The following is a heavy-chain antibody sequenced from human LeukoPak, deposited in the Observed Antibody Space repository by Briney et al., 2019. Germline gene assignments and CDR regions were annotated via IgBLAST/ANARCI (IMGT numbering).Heavy chain of an antibody. CDR3: AKDSRIAAAGPLDFFDP. CDR2: ISGSGGST. J-gene: IGHJ5*02. Sequence: GGSLRLSCAASGFTFSSYAMSWVRQAPGKGLEWVSAISGSGGSTYYADSVKGRFTISRDNSKNTLYLQMNSLRAEDTAVYYCAKDSRIAAAGPLDFFDPWGQGTLVTVSS. V-gene: IGHV3-23*01. CDR1: GFTFSSYA. D-gene: IGHD6-13*01.